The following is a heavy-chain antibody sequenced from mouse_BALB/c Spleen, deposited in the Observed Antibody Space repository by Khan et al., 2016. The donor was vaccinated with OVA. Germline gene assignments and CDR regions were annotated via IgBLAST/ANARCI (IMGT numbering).Heavy chain of an antibody. D-gene: IGHD2-14*01. CDR2: INPSNGYT. V-gene: IGHV1-4*01. CDR1: GYTFTSYT. CDR3: LRDGAYYRNDGWFAY. Sequence: VQLQESGAELARPGASVKMSCKASGYTFTSYTIHWIKQRPGQGLEWIGYINPSNGYTNYNQKFKDKATLTADKSSTTAYMQLSSLTSDDSAVYNYLRDGAYYRNDGWFAYWGQGTLVTVSA. J-gene: IGHJ3*01.